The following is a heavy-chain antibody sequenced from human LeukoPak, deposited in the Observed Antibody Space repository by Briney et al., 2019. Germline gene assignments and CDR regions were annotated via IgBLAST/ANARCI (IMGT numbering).Heavy chain of an antibody. CDR1: GFTVSSNY. CDR2: IYSGGST. CDR3: ARGFSSSWYSDS. J-gene: IGHJ4*02. Sequence: PGGSLRLSCAASGFTVSSNYMSWVRQAPGKGLECVSVIYSGGSTYYPDAVKGRFTISRDNSKNTLYLQMNSLRAEDTAVYYCARGFSSSWYSDSWGQGTLVTVSS. D-gene: IGHD6-13*01. V-gene: IGHV3-53*01.